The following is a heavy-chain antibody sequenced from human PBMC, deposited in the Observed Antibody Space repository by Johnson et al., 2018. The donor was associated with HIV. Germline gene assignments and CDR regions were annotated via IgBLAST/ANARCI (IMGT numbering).Heavy chain of an antibody. CDR3: ARDILRRDGYNRYAFDS. CDR2: ISGDGSSS. J-gene: IGHJ3*02. CDR1: GFTISTFW. D-gene: IGHD5-24*01. Sequence: MLLVESGGALVQPGGSLRLSCEVSGFTISTFWMHWVRQVPGKGLMWVSRISGDGSSSSYADSVKGRFTISRDNSKNTLYLQMNSLRAEDTDGYYCARDILRRDGYNRYAFDSWGQGTMVTVSS. V-gene: IGHV3-74*01.